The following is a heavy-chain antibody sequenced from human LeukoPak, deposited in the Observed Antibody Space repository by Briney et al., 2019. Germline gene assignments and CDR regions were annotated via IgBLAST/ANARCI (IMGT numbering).Heavy chain of an antibody. V-gene: IGHV1-2*02. CDR2: INPNSGGT. CDR1: GYTFTDYY. Sequence: ASVTVSCKASGYTFTDYYMHWVRQAPGQGLEWMGWINPNSGGTNYAQKFQGRVTMTRDTSISTAYMELSRLRSDDTAVYYCASLDYGDYADAFDIWGQGTMVTVSS. CDR3: ASLDYGDYADAFDI. J-gene: IGHJ3*02. D-gene: IGHD4-17*01.